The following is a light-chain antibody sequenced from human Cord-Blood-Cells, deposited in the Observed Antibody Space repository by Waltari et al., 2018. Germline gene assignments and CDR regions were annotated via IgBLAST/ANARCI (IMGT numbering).Light chain of an antibody. J-gene: IGLJ1*01. V-gene: IGLV2-23*02. CDR2: EVS. CDR3: CSYAGSSTLYV. Sequence: HSVLTRPASVPGSLGQSFTISAIGTSTDVGINNLVSWYQQHPGKAPKLMIYEVSKRPSGVSNRFSGSKSGNTASLTISGLQAEDEADYYCCSYAGSSTLYVFGTGTKVTVL. CDR1: STDVGINNL.